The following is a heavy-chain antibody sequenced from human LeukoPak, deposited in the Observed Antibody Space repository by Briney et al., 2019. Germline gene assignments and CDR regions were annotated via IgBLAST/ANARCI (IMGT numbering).Heavy chain of an antibody. V-gene: IGHV1-18*01. CDR3: ASTATTGSFDC. CDR2: ISPYNGNT. J-gene: IGHJ4*02. CDR1: GYRFTRYV. Sequence: ASVKVSCKASGYRFTRYVIIWVRQAPGQGLEWVGWISPYNGNTNYAQKLLGRVTMTRDTTTNTAYMELRSLRSDDTAVYYCASTATTGSFDCWGQGTLVTVSS. D-gene: IGHD4-17*01.